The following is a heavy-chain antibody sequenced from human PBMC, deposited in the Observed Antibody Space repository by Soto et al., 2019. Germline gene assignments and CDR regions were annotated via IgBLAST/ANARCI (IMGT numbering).Heavy chain of an antibody. CDR3: VGSVPPNLRNYGRDV. D-gene: IGHD5-12*01. CDR2: IYHSGST. V-gene: IGHV4-4*02. Sequence: SETLSLTCAVSGGSISSSNWWSWVRQPPGKGLEWIGEIYHSGSTNYNPSLKSRVTISVDKSKNQFSLKLSSVTAADTAVYYCVGSVPPNLRNYGRDVLRQGTRITVSS. CDR1: GGSISSSNW. J-gene: IGHJ6*01.